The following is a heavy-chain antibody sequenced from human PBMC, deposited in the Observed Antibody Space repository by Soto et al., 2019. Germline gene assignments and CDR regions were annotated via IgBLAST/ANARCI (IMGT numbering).Heavy chain of an antibody. V-gene: IGHV1-18*04. Sequence: QVQFVQSGAEVKKSGASVKVSCKASGYTFTSYGITWVRQAPGQGLEWMGWLSGYNGNTNYAQMLHGRITMTIDTSTSTAYMDLRSLKSDDTAVYFCARGNYFDSSGPFDYCGQGTLVTVSS. J-gene: IGHJ4*02. CDR2: LSGYNGNT. D-gene: IGHD3-22*01. CDR1: GYTFTSYG. CDR3: ARGNYFDSSGPFDY.